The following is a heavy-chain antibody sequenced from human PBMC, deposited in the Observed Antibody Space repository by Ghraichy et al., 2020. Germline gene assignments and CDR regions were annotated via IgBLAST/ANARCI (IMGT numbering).Heavy chain of an antibody. CDR3: ARRSSGYYPYFDY. D-gene: IGHD3-22*01. V-gene: IGHV4-59*01. CDR2: IYNSGST. J-gene: IGHJ4*02. Sequence: SETLSLTCTVSSGSISSYYWSWIRQPPGKGLEYIGYIYNSGSTNYNPSLKSRVTISVDTSKSQFSLKLTSVTAADTAVYYCARRSSGYYPYFDYWGQGTLVTVSS. CDR1: SGSISSYY.